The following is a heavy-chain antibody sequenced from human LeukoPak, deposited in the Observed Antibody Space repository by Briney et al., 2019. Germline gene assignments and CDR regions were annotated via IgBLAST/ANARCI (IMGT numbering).Heavy chain of an antibody. Sequence: QSGGSLRLSCAASGFTFSSYWMTWVRQAPGKGLEWVANIKQDGSEKYYVDSAKGRFTISRDNAKNSLYLQMNGLRDEDTAIYYCVRGKGNDYWGQGTLVTVSS. CDR2: IKQDGSEK. D-gene: IGHD4-23*01. J-gene: IGHJ4*02. CDR3: VRGKGNDY. V-gene: IGHV3-7*01. CDR1: GFTFSSYW.